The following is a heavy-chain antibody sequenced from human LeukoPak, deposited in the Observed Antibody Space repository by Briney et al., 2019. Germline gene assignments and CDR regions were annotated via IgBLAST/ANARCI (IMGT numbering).Heavy chain of an antibody. D-gene: IGHD3-3*01. CDR2: IYYSGST. J-gene: IGHJ6*03. CDR1: GGSISSGGYY. V-gene: IGHV4-31*03. Sequence: SETLSLTCTVSGGSISSGGYYWSWIRQHPGKGLEWIGYIYYSGSTYYNPSLKSRVTISVDTSKNQFSLKLSSVTAADTAAYYCARADFWSGYHEYYYYYMDVWGKGTTVTVSS. CDR3: ARADFWSGYHEYYYYYMDV.